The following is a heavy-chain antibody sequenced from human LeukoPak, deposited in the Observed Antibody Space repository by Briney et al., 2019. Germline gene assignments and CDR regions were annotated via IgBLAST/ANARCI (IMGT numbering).Heavy chain of an antibody. V-gene: IGHV1-8*01. D-gene: IGHD4-17*01. Sequence: VASVKVSCKASGYTFTSYDINWVRQATGQGLEWMGWMNPNSGNTGYAQKFQGRVTMTRNTSISTAYMELSSLRSEDTAVYYCARGAKDYGDYVAYYYYYYMDVWGKGTTVTVSS. CDR3: ARGAKDYGDYVAYYYYYYMDV. CDR1: GYTFTSYD. CDR2: MNPNSGNT. J-gene: IGHJ6*03.